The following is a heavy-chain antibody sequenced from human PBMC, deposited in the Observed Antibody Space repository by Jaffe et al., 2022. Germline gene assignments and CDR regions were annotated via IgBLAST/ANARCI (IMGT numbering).Heavy chain of an antibody. Sequence: EVQLVESGGGLVKPGGSLRLSCAASGFTFSSYSMNWVRQAPGKGLEWVSSISSSSSYIYYADSVKGRFTISRDNAKNSLYLQMNSLRAEDTAVYYCARSRYCSGGSCSAFDIWGQGTMVTVSS. CDR3: ARSRYCSGGSCSAFDI. V-gene: IGHV3-21*01. D-gene: IGHD2-15*01. J-gene: IGHJ3*02. CDR1: GFTFSSYS. CDR2: ISSSSSYI.